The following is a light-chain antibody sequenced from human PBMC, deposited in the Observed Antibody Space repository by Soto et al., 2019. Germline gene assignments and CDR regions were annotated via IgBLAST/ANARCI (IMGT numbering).Light chain of an antibody. CDR1: HSVSSN. CDR3: HHYDNLPYT. V-gene: IGKV3-15*01. Sequence: ETVMTQSPATLSVSPGERATLSCRASHSVSSNLAWYQQKPGQAPRLLIYGASTRATGIPARFSGSGSGTEFTLTISSLQSEDFAIYFCHHYDNLPYTFGQGTNLES. J-gene: IGKJ2*01. CDR2: GAS.